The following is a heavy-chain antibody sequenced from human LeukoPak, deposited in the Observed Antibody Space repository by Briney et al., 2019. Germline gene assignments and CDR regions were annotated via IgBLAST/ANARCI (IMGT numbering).Heavy chain of an antibody. CDR1: GYTFTVYY. Sequence: ASVKVSCKASGYTFTVYYMHWVRQAPGQGLEWMGWINPNSGGTNYVQKFQGRDTMTRDTAISTAYMELSRLRSDDTAVYCCARVQIGIYEVDPWGQGTLVTVSS. CDR2: INPNSGGT. CDR3: ARVQIGIYEVDP. D-gene: IGHD2/OR15-2a*01. J-gene: IGHJ5*02. V-gene: IGHV1-2*02.